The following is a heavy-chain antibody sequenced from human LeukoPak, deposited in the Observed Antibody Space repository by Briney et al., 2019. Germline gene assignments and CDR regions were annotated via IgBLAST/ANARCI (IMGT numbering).Heavy chain of an antibody. Sequence: GGSLRLSCAASGFTFSSHGMHWVRQAPGKGLEWVAKMKEDGTDESYVDSVKGRFTISRENAKNSLYLQMNSLRAEDTAVYYCARGGQSRFDSWGQGTLVTVSS. J-gene: IGHJ4*02. D-gene: IGHD2-15*01. CDR3: ARGGQSRFDS. V-gene: IGHV3-7*01. CDR1: GFTFSSHG. CDR2: MKEDGTDE.